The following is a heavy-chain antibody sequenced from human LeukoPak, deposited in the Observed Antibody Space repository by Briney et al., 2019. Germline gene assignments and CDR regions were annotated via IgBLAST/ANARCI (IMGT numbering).Heavy chain of an antibody. J-gene: IGHJ4*02. CDR2: LSSSGSTI. D-gene: IGHD3-22*01. CDR3: ARGGYYYDSSGPTRD. CDR1: GFTFSDYY. V-gene: IGHV3-11*04. Sequence: PGGSLRLSCAASGFTFSDYYMNWIRQAPGKGLEWVSYLSSSGSTIYYADSVKGRFTISRDNAKNTLYLQMNSLRAEDTAVYYCARGGYYYDSSGPTRDWGQGTLVTVSS.